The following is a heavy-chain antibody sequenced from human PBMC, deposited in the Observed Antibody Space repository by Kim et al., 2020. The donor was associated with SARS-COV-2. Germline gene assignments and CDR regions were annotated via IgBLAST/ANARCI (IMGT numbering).Heavy chain of an antibody. D-gene: IGHD2-2*01. V-gene: IGHV3-23*01. J-gene: IGHJ4*02. Sequence: GGSLRLSCAASGFTFSSYAMSWVRQAPGKGLEWVAAISGSGGSTYSADSVKGRFTISRDNSKNTMYLQMNSLRAKDTAVYYCAKSEDIVVVPADPSGYWGQGTLVTVSS. CDR1: GFTFSSYA. CDR2: ISGSGGST. CDR3: AKSEDIVVVPADPSGY.